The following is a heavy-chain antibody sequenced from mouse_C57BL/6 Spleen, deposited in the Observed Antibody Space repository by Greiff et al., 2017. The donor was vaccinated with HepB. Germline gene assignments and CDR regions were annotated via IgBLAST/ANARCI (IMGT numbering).Heavy chain of an antibody. Sequence: EVQLQQSGPELVKPGASVKMSCKASGYTFTDYNMHWVKQSHGKSLEWIGYINPNNGGTSYNQKFKGKATLTVNKSSSTAYMELRSLTSEDSAVYYCASDHYVSRRFAYWGQGTLVTVSA. D-gene: IGHD1-1*01. CDR1: GYTFTDYN. CDR3: ASDHYVSRRFAY. J-gene: IGHJ3*01. CDR2: INPNNGGT. V-gene: IGHV1-22*01.